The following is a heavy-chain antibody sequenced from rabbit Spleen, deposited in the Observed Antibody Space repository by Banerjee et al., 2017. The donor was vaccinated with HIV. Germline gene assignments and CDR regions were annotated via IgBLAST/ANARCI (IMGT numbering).Heavy chain of an antibody. Sequence: QSLEESGGDLVKPGASLTLTCTASGIDFSSRDYMCWVRQAPGKGLEWIACIYAGSAGSPYYASWAKGRFTISKTSSTTVTLQMTSLTVADTATYICARGSATMTMVIIGFYLSLWGPGTLVTVS. CDR3: ARGSATMTMVIIGFYLSL. V-gene: IGHV1S40*01. J-gene: IGHJ4*01. D-gene: IGHD2-1*01. CDR2: IYAGSAGSP. CDR1: GIDFSSRDY.